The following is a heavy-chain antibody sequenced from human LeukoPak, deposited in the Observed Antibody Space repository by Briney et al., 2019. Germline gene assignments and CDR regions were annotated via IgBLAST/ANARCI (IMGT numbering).Heavy chain of an antibody. Sequence: SETLSLTCTVSGGSISSYYWSWIRQPPGKGLEWIGYIYYSVSTKYNPSLKSRVTISVDTSKNQFSLKLSSVTAADTAVYYCARVGYSGYDIDYWGQGTLVTVSS. CDR3: ARVGYSGYDIDY. D-gene: IGHD5-12*01. CDR1: GGSISSYY. V-gene: IGHV4-59*01. CDR2: IYYSVST. J-gene: IGHJ4*02.